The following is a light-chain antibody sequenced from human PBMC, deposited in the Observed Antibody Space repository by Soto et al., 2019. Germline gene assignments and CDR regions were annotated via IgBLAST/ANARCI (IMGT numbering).Light chain of an antibody. CDR3: QQRTRWPAAVIT. CDR2: DTS. J-gene: IGKJ5*01. CDR1: QIVGSY. Sequence: EIVLTQSPATLSLSPGERATLSCRTSQIVGSYLAWYQHKPGQAPRLLIYDTSNRATGVPARFSGSGSGTDFTLTISSLEPEDFAVYYCQQRTRWPAAVITFGQGTRLEIK. V-gene: IGKV3-11*01.